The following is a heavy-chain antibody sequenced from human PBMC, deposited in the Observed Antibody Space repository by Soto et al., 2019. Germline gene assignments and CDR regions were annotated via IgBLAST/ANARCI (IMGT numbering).Heavy chain of an antibody. D-gene: IGHD2-21*02. CDR3: ARDAYCGGDCPTVY. V-gene: IGHV1-69*13. CDR2: IIPIFGTA. CDR1: GGTFSSYA. Sequence: GASVKVSCKASGGTFSSYAISWVRQAPGQGLEWMGGIIPIFGTANYAQKFQGRVTITADESTSTAYMELSSLRSEDTAVYYCARDAYCGGDCPTVYWGQGTLVTSPQ. J-gene: IGHJ4*02.